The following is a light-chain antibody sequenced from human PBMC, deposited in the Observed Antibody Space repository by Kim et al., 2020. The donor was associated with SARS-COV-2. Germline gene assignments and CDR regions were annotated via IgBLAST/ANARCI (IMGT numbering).Light chain of an antibody. V-gene: IGKV1-5*03. CDR3: QQYNTYPLT. J-gene: IGKJ4*01. CDR1: QSINYW. CDR2: QAS. Sequence: DIQMTQSPSTLSASVGDRVTITCRASQSINYWLAWFQQKPGKAPKLLIYQASTLESGVPSTFSGSGSGTEFTLTISSLQPEDFATYYCQQYNTYPLTFGGGTKVDIK.